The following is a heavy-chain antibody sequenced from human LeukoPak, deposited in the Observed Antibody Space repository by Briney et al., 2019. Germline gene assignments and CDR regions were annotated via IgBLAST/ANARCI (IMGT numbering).Heavy chain of an antibody. CDR2: ISSSSSNI. D-gene: IGHD3-3*01. Sequence: PGGSLRLSCAASGFTFSSYSMNWVRQAPGKGLEWVSSISSSSSNIYYADSVKGRFTISRDNAKNSLYLQMNSLRAEDTAVYYCAKEYYDFWSGYPHDYWGQGTLVTASS. CDR3: AKEYYDFWSGYPHDY. CDR1: GFTFSSYS. J-gene: IGHJ4*02. V-gene: IGHV3-21*01.